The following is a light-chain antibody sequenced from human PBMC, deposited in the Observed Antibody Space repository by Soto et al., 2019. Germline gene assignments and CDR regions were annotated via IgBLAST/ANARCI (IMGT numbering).Light chain of an antibody. CDR2: GAS. V-gene: IGKV3-20*01. CDR3: QQYGSSPGFT. Sequence: EIVLTQSPGTLSLSPGNRATLSCRASQSVSSTYLAWYQQKPGQAPRLLIYGASSRATGIPDRFRGSGSGTDFTLTISRLEPEDFAVYYCQQYGSSPGFTFGPGTRVVIE. CDR1: QSVSSTY. J-gene: IGKJ3*01.